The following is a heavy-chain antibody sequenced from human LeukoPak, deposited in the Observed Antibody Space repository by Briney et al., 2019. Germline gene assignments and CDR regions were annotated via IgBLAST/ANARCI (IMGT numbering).Heavy chain of an antibody. V-gene: IGHV4-39*07. Sequence: PSETLSLTCTVSGGSISSSSYYWGWIRQPPGKGLEWIGSIYYSGSTYYNPSLKSRVTISVDTSKNQFSLKLSSVTAADTAVYYCARDEGAAAGHPRYFDYWGQGTLVTVSS. CDR1: GGSISSSSYY. CDR2: IYYSGST. D-gene: IGHD6-13*01. J-gene: IGHJ4*02. CDR3: ARDEGAAAGHPRYFDY.